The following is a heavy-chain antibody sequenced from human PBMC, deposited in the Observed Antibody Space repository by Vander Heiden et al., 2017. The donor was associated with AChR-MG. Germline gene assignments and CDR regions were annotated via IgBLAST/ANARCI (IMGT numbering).Heavy chain of an antibody. V-gene: IGHV1-2*06. Sequence: QAQLVQSGAEVKKPGASVKVSCKASGYTFTGYYMYWVRQAPGQGLEWMGRINPKSGDTNYAQKFQGRVTMTRDTSISTAYMELSRLRSDDTAVYYWATAPDEIDIWGQGTMVIVSS. CDR3: ATAPDEIDI. CDR2: INPKSGDT. CDR1: GYTFTGYY. J-gene: IGHJ3*02.